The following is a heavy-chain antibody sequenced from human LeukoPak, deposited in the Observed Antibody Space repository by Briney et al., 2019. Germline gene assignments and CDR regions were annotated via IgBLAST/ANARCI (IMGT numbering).Heavy chain of an antibody. V-gene: IGHV4-30-4*01. J-gene: IGHJ4*02. Sequence: SETLSLTCTVSGGSISSGDYYWRWVRQPPGTGLEWIGYIYYSGSTYYNPSLKSRVTISVDTSKNQFSLKLSSVTAADTAVYYCARDRGGDTLHFDYWGQGTLVTVSS. D-gene: IGHD2-21*02. CDR2: IYYSGST. CDR1: GGSISSGDYY. CDR3: ARDRGGDTLHFDY.